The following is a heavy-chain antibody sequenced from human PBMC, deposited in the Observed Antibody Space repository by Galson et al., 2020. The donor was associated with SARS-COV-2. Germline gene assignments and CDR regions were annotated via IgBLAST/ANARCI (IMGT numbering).Heavy chain of an antibody. CDR1: GFTFSSYD. CDR2: ISTAGDT. J-gene: IGHJ6*02. D-gene: IGHD1-26*01. Sequence: GSLTLSCAASGFTFSSYDMHWVRQAPGKGLEWVSAISTAGDTNYPGSVKRRFTISRENAKNSLYLQMNRLRAGDTAVYYWARAGEGGRYYYYCGMDVWGQGYTVTVSS. V-gene: IGHV3-13*01. CDR3: ARAGEGGRYYYYCGMDV.